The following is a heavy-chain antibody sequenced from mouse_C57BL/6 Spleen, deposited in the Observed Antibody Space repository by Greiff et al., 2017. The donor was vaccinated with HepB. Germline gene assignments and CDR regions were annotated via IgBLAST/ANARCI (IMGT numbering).Heavy chain of an antibody. Sequence: EVKLMESEGGLVQPGSSMKLSCTASGFTFSDYYMAWVRQVPEKGLEWVANINYDGSSTYYLDSLKSRFIISRDNAKNILYLQMSSLKSEDTATYYCARDRAFDNDEGFAYWGQGTLVTVSA. J-gene: IGHJ3*01. CDR3: ARDRAFDNDEGFAY. D-gene: IGHD2-4*01. V-gene: IGHV5-16*01. CDR1: GFTFSDYY. CDR2: INYDGSST.